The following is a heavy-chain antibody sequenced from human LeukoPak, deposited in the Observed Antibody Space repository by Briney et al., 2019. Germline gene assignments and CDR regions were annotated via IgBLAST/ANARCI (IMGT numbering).Heavy chain of an antibody. CDR2: INPSGGST. CDR1: GYTFTGYY. J-gene: IGHJ4*02. CDR3: ARDPLAGTVTTN. Sequence: ASVKVSCKASGYTFTGYYMHWVRQAPGQGLEWMGIINPSGGSTSYAQKFQGRVTMTRDTSTSTVYMELSSLRSEDTAVYYCARDPLAGTVTTNWGQGTLVTVSS. D-gene: IGHD4-17*01. V-gene: IGHV1-46*01.